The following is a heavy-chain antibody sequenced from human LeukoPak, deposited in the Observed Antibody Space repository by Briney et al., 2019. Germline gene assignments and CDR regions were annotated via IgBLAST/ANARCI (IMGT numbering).Heavy chain of an antibody. CDR2: INWNGGSI. J-gene: IGHJ4*02. D-gene: IGHD1-26*01. CDR1: GFTFGDYG. Sequence: GGSLRLSCAASGFTFGDYGMSWVRQAPGKGLEWVSGINWNGGSIGYADSVKGRFTISRDNAKNSLYLQMNSLRAEDTALYYCARAPVGARPFDYWGQGTLVTVSS. V-gene: IGHV3-20*04. CDR3: ARAPVGARPFDY.